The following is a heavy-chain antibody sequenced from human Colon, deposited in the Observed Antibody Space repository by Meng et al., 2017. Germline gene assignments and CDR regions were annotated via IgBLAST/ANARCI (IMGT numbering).Heavy chain of an antibody. CDR2: IQSSGNT. J-gene: IGHJ4*02. CDR1: NGSINSADYY. Sequence: QVQLQESGPGLVKPSQTLSLTCPISNGSINSADYYWNWIRQPPGKGPEWLGYIQSSGNTYYTPSLKSRLAMSLDTSKNQFSLRLTSVTAADTAVYYCARNPVIPDARTFDFWGQGALVTVSS. D-gene: IGHD2-2*01. CDR3: ARNPVIPDARTFDF. V-gene: IGHV4-30-4*01.